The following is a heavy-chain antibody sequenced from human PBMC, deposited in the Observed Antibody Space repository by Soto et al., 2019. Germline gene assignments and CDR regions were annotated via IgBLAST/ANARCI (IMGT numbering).Heavy chain of an antibody. J-gene: IGHJ6*02. V-gene: IGHV3-21*01. CDR1: GFTFSSYS. CDR2: ISSSSSYI. Sequence: EVQLVESGGGLVKPGGSLRLSCAASGFTFSSYSMNWVRQAPGKGLEWVSSISSSSSYIYYADSVKGRFTISRDNAKNSLYLQMNSLRAEDTAVYYCARVPAPSYSSGWYPYYYYGMDVWGQGTTVTVSS. D-gene: IGHD6-19*01. CDR3: ARVPAPSYSSGWYPYYYYGMDV.